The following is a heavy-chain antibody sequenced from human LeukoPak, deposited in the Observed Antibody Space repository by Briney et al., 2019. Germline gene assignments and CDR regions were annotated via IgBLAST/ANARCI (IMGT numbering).Heavy chain of an antibody. V-gene: IGHV4-30-2*01. D-gene: IGHD6-13*01. CDR3: ARGYSSSWYAPFSDFDY. J-gene: IGHJ4*02. CDR2: IYHSGST. CDR1: GGSISSGGYY. Sequence: SQTLSLTCTVSGGSISSGGYYWSCIRQPPGKGLECIGYIYHSGSTYYNPSLKSRVTISVDRSKNQFSLKLSSVTAADTAVYYCARGYSSSWYAPFSDFDYWGQGTLVTVSS.